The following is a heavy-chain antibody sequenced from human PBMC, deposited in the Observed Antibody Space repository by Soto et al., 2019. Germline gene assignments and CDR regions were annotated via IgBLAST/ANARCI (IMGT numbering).Heavy chain of an antibody. CDR3: ARAPLRIAAAGKYYGMDV. Sequence: PGGSLRLACPSSGVPCSTYCMHLVRPAPGKGLEWVAVISYDGSNKYYADSVKGRFTISRDNSKNTLYLQMNSLRAEDTAVYYCARAPLRIAAAGKYYGMDVWGQGTTGTVA. V-gene: IGHV3-30*03. D-gene: IGHD6-13*01. CDR2: ISYDGSNK. CDR1: GVPCSTYC. J-gene: IGHJ6*02.